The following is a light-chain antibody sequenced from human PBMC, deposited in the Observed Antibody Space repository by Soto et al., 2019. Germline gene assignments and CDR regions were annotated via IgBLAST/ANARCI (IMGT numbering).Light chain of an antibody. J-gene: IGKJ2*01. CDR2: DAS. Sequence: DIQMSQSPSTLSASVGDRVTITCRASENIDKWLAWYQQKPGRAPKLLIYDASTLESGVPSRFSGSGSGTAFTLTIRSLQAEAFANYYCKQFNILYTFGQGTKLEI. CDR1: ENIDKW. V-gene: IGKV1-5*01. CDR3: KQFNILYT.